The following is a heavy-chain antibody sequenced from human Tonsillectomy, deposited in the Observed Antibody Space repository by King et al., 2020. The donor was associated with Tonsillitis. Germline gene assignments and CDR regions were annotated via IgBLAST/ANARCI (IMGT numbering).Heavy chain of an antibody. CDR2: ISYDGSNK. V-gene: IGHV3-33*05. CDR3: ARAYYYDTSRTPDY. CDR1: GFTFSTYG. Sequence: GQLVQSGGGVVQPGRSLRLSCAASGFTFSTYGIHWVRQAPGKGLEWVALISYDGSNKYYADPVRGRFTISRDTSKNTVYLQTNSLRAEDTAVYYCARAYYYDTSRTPDYWGQGTLITVSS. D-gene: IGHD3-22*01. J-gene: IGHJ4*02.